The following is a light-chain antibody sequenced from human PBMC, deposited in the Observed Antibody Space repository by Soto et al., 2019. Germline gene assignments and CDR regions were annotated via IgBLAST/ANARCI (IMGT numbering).Light chain of an antibody. CDR3: QQYGSSGT. CDR1: QSVSNNY. Sequence: EIVLTQYPGTLSLYPGERATLSCRASQSVSNNYLAWYQQKPGQAPRLLIYGASNRATGIPDRFSGSGSGTDFTLTISRLEPEDFAVYYCQQYGSSGTFGQGTKVEIK. J-gene: IGKJ1*01. CDR2: GAS. V-gene: IGKV3-20*01.